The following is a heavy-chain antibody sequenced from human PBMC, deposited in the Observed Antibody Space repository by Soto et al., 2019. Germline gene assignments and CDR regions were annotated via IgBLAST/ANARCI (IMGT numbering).Heavy chain of an antibody. J-gene: IGHJ6*02. CDR2: ISYDGSNK. Sequence: GGSLRLSCAASGLTFSSYAMHWVRQARGKGLEWVAVISYDGSNKYYADSVKGRFTISRDNSKNTLYLQMNSLRAEDTAVYYCARSGQDSSRYYYGMDVWGQGTTVTVSS. D-gene: IGHD6-13*01. CDR1: GLTFSSYA. CDR3: ARSGQDSSRYYYGMDV. V-gene: IGHV3-30-3*01.